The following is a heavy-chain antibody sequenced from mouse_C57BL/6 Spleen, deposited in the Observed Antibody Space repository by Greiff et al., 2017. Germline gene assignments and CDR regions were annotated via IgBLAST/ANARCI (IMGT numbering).Heavy chain of an antibody. Sequence: QVQLKQSGAELVKPGASVKISCKASGYAFSSYWMNWVKQRPGKGLEWIGQIYPGDGDTNYNGKFKGTATLTADKSSSTAYMQLSSLTSEDSAVYFCARRISDYYGFAYWGQGTLVTVSA. CDR1: GYAFSSYW. CDR3: ARRISDYYGFAY. CDR2: IYPGDGDT. V-gene: IGHV1-80*01. J-gene: IGHJ3*01. D-gene: IGHD1-1*01.